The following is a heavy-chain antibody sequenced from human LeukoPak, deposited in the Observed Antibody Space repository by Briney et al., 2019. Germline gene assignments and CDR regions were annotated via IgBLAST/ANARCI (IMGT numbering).Heavy chain of an antibody. J-gene: IGHJ4*02. Sequence: SEPLSLTCTVSGGSISSYYWSWIRQPPGKGLEWIGYIYYSGSTNYNPSLKSRVTISVDTSKNQFSLKLSSVTAADTAVYYCARRGDYVDYWGQGTLVTVSS. CDR3: ARRGDYVDY. CDR2: IYYSGST. CDR1: GGSISSYY. V-gene: IGHV4-59*08.